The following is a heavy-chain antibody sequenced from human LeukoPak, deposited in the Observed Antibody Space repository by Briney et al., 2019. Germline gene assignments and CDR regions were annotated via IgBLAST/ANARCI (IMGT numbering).Heavy chain of an antibody. CDR2: ISWNSGRI. D-gene: IGHD6-19*01. Sequence: PGRSLRLSCVASGFTIDTYAMYWVRQAPGKGLEWVSSISWNSGRIGYADSVKGRFIISRDNSKNTLYLQMNSLRAEDTAVYYCARDTTKYSSGWYVADYWGQGTLVTVSS. CDR1: GFTIDTYA. J-gene: IGHJ4*02. CDR3: ARDTTKYSSGWYVADY. V-gene: IGHV3-9*01.